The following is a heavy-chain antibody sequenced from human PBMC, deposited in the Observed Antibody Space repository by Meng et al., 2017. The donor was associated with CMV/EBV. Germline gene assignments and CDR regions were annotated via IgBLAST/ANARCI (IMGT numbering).Heavy chain of an antibody. Sequence: QVQVGQPGAEVKSPGASVKVSCQTSGYRFSDHYMHWVRQAPGQGLEWMGWIYPNSGGTHYAQKFQDRVTMTRDTSISTVYMELSRLTSDDTAVYYCVRDHNWGPDYWGQGTLVTVSS. J-gene: IGHJ4*02. CDR1: GYRFSDHY. V-gene: IGHV1-2*02. CDR3: VRDHNWGPDY. CDR2: IYPNSGGT. D-gene: IGHD1-1*01.